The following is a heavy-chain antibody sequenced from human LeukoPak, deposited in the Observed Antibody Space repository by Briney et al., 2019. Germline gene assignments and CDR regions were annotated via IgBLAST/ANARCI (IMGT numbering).Heavy chain of an antibody. J-gene: IGHJ4*02. Sequence: PGGSLRLSCAASGFTFSSYGMHWVRQAPGKGLEWVAVISYDGSNKYYADSVKGRFTISRDNSKNTLYLQMNSLRAEDTAVYYCANIPRGAARFDYWGQGTLVTVSS. CDR3: ANIPRGAARFDY. CDR2: ISYDGSNK. D-gene: IGHD3-10*01. V-gene: IGHV3-30*18. CDR1: GFTFSSYG.